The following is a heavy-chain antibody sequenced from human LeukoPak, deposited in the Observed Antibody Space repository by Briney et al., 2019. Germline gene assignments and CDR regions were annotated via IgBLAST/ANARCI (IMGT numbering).Heavy chain of an antibody. J-gene: IGHJ4*02. V-gene: IGHV3-74*01. Sequence: GGSLRLSCAAPGFAFSGYWIYWVRQAPGKGLVWVSRINSDGSDTTHADSVKGRFSVSRDNSKNTLSLQMNYLRVEDTAIYYCTKDQPDRGDYVEGHWGQGTLVTVSS. D-gene: IGHD4-17*01. CDR3: TKDQPDRGDYVEGH. CDR2: INSDGSDT. CDR1: GFAFSGYW.